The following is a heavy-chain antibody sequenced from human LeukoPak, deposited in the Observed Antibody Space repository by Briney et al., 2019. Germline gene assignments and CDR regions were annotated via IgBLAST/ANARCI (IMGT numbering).Heavy chain of an antibody. V-gene: IGHV3-30*03. J-gene: IGHJ4*02. D-gene: IGHD6-19*01. CDR3: ARGQGIAVAGN. CDR2: ISYDGSNK. CDR1: GFTFSSYG. Sequence: PGRSLRLSCAASGFTFSSYGMQWVRQAPGKGLEWVAVISYDGSNKYYADSVKGRFTISIDNSKNTLYLQMNSLRAEDTAVYYCARGQGIAVAGNWGQGTLVTVSS.